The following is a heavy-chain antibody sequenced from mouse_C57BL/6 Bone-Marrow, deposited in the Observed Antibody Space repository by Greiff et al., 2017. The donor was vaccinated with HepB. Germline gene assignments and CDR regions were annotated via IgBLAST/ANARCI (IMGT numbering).Heavy chain of an antibody. CDR3: ARVLAWFAY. J-gene: IGHJ3*01. Sequence: EVQRVESGGGLVKPGGSLKLSCAASGFTFSSYAMSWVRQTPEKRLEWVATISDGGSYTYYPDNVKGRFTISRDNAKNNLYLQMSHLKSEDTAMYYCARVLAWFAYWGQGTLVTVSA. CDR1: GFTFSSYA. CDR2: ISDGGSYT. V-gene: IGHV5-4*01.